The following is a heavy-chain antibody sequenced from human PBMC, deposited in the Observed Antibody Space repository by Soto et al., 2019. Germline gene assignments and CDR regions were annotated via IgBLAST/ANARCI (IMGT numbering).Heavy chain of an antibody. V-gene: IGHV3-33*01. Sequence: GRSLRLSCAASGFTFSSYGMHWVRQAPGKGLEWVAVIWYDGSNKYYADSVKGRFTISRDNSKNTLYLQMNSLRAEDTAVYYCARVNPLTRYYYYGMDVWGQGTTVTVSS. CDR2: IWYDGSNK. CDR1: GFTFSSYG. D-gene: IGHD1-1*01. J-gene: IGHJ6*02. CDR3: ARVNPLTRYYYYGMDV.